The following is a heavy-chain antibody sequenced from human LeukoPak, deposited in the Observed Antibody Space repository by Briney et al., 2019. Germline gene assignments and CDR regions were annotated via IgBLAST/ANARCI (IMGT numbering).Heavy chain of an antibody. Sequence: ASVKVSCKASGYTFTSYGINWVRQATGQGLEWMGWMNPNSGNTGYAQKFQGRVTMTRNTSISTAYMELSSLRSEDTAVYYCARVSSSWSAIYYYYYYMDVWGKGTTVTISS. CDR2: MNPNSGNT. V-gene: IGHV1-8*02. CDR3: ARVSSSWSAIYYYYYYMDV. J-gene: IGHJ6*03. CDR1: GYTFTSYG. D-gene: IGHD6-13*01.